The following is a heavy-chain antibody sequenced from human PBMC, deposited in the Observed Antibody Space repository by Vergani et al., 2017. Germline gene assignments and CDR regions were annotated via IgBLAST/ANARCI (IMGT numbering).Heavy chain of an antibody. D-gene: IGHD2-2*01. CDR3: ARDRLFCSSTSCYSQAWYFDL. V-gene: IGHV3-21*01. CDR2: ISSISSYI. J-gene: IGHJ2*01. Sequence: EVQLVESGGGLVKPGGSLRLSCAASGFTFSSYSMNWVRQAPGKGLEWVSSISSISSYIYYADSVKGRFTISRDNAKNSLYLQMNSLRAEDTAVYYCARDRLFCSSTSCYSQAWYFDLWGRGTLVTVSS. CDR1: GFTFSSYS.